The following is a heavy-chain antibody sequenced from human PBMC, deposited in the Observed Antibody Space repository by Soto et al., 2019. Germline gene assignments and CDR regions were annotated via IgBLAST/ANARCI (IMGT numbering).Heavy chain of an antibody. CDR1: GFPFSSHA. J-gene: IGHJ4*02. D-gene: IGHD2-8*01. V-gene: IGHV3-23*01. CDR2: VDGSGGDT. CDR3: AEEIFAAAYAATSAFDL. Sequence: PGGSLRLSCAASGFPFSSHAMGWLRQAPGTGPEWVAFVDGSGGDTSYADSVKGRFTISRDNSDNSLYLHMNSLRAEDTGRYFCAEEIFAAAYAATSAFDLWGQGTLVTVPQ.